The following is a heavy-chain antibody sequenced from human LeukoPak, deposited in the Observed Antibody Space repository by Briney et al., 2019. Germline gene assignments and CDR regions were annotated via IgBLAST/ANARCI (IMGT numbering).Heavy chain of an antibody. V-gene: IGHV4-30-4*01. J-gene: IGHJ4*02. CDR2: IYYSGST. D-gene: IGHD3-9*01. CDR3: ARGRRPGYDILTGYYIFDY. Sequence: SETLSLTCTFSGGSISDYYWSWIRQPPGKGLEWIGYIYYSGSTYYNPSLKSRVTISVDTSKNQFSLKLSSVTAADTAVYYCARGRRPGYDILTGYYIFDYWGQGTLVTVSS. CDR1: GGSISDYY.